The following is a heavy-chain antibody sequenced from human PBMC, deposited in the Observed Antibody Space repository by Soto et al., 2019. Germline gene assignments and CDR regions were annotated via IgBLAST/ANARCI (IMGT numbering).Heavy chain of an antibody. V-gene: IGHV4-34*12. Sequence: QVQLQQWGAGLLKPSETLSLTCAVYGGSFSGYYWSWIRQPPGKGLEWIGEIIHSGSTNYNPSLKSRVTIAVDTSKNQFSLKLSSVTAADTAVYYCARVNIVATIDYYYYMDVWGKGTTVTVSS. CDR3: ARVNIVATIDYYYYMDV. D-gene: IGHD5-12*01. CDR1: GGSFSGYY. J-gene: IGHJ6*03. CDR2: IIHSGST.